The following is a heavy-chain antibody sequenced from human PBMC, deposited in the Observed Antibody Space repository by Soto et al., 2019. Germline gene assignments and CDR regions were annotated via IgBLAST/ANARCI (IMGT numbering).Heavy chain of an antibody. CDR3: ARLADCSNNICSYGMDV. D-gene: IGHD4-4*01. J-gene: IGHJ6*02. CDR2: ISSISTYA. Sequence: QVQLVESGGGLVKPGGSLRLSCAASGFTFSDYYMSWVRQAPGKGLEGVSYISSISTYANYADSVKGRFTISRDNAKNSLDLQMNSLRDDDTALYYCARLADCSNNICSYGMDVWGQGTTVTVSS. V-gene: IGHV3-11*06. CDR1: GFTFSDYY.